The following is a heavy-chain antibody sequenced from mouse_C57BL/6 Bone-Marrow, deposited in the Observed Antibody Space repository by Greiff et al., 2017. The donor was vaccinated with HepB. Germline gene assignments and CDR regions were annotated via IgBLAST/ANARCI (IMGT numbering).Heavy chain of an antibody. CDR2: INPGSGGT. CDR3: ARKDGSSDWYFDV. J-gene: IGHJ1*03. CDR1: GYAFTNYL. D-gene: IGHD1-1*01. Sequence: VQLQQSGAELVRPGTSVKVSCKASGYAFTNYLIEWVKQRPGQGLEWIGVINPGSGGTNYNEKFKGKATLTADKSSSTAYMQLSSLTSEDSAVYFCARKDGSSDWYFDVWGTGTTVTVSS. V-gene: IGHV1-54*01.